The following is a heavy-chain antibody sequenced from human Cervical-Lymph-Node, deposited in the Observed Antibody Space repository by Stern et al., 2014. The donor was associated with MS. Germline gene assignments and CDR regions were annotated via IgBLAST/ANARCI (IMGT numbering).Heavy chain of an antibody. V-gene: IGHV5-51*01. J-gene: IGHJ4*02. Sequence: VQLVQSGAEVIRPGESLKISCKGSGFKFSIYWIAWVRQMPGKGLEWMGIIYPGDSETRYSPSFQGQVTMSADKSTSTAYLQWSSLNASDTAIYFCARQTTAWASDVWGQGTLVTVSS. CDR2: IYPGDSET. CDR3: ARQTTAWASDV. CDR1: GFKFSIYW. D-gene: IGHD1-14*01.